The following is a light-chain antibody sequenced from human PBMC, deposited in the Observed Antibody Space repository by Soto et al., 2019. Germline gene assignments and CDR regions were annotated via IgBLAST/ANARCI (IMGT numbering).Light chain of an antibody. V-gene: IGKV3D-15*01. CDR1: QSVTTY. J-gene: IGKJ5*01. CDR2: GAS. CDR3: QQYNNWPRRT. Sequence: EIVLTQSPVTLSVSPGERATLSCRASQSVTTYLAWYQQKPGQAPRLLIYGASTRATGIPARFSGSGSGTEFTLTISGLQSEDFAVYYCQQYNNWPRRTFGQGTRLEIK.